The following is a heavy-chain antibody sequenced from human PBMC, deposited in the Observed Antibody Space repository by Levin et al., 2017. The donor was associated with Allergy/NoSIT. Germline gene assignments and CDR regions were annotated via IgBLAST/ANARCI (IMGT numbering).Heavy chain of an antibody. CDR1: GGSISSGDYY. V-gene: IGHV4-30-4*01. J-gene: IGHJ4*02. CDR3: ARAPIVLMVYADY. Sequence: SETLSLTCTVSGGSISSGDYYWSWIRQPPGKGLEWIGYIYYSGSTYYNPSLKSRVTISVDTSKNQFSLKLSSVTAADTAVYYCARAPIVLMVYADYWGQGTLVTVSS. CDR2: IYYSGST. D-gene: IGHD2-8*01.